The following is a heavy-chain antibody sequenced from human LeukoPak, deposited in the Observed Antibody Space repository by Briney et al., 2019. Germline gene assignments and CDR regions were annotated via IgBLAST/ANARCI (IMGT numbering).Heavy chain of an antibody. V-gene: IGHV4-34*01. J-gene: IGHJ5*02. D-gene: IGHD3-10*01. Sequence: SETLSLTCAVYGVSFSGYYWSWIRQPPGKGLEWIGEINHSGSTNYNPSLKSRVTISVDKSKNQFSLKLSSVTAADTAVYYCAKSGRYLLGWFDPWGQGTLVTVSS. CDR2: INHSGST. CDR1: GVSFSGYY. CDR3: AKSGRYLLGWFDP.